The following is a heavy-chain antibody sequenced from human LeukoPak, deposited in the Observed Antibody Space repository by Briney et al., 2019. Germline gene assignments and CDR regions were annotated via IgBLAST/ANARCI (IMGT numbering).Heavy chain of an antibody. CDR2: IYSDNT. CDR1: GFTFSTNS. V-gene: IGHV3-53*01. J-gene: IGHJ4*02. CDR3: ARRAGAYSHPYEY. Sequence: PGGSLRLSCTVSGFTFSTNSMSWVRQAPGKGLEWVSFIYSDNTHYSDSVKGRFTISRDNSKNTLYLQMNSLRAEDTAVYYCARRAGAYSHPYEYGGQGTLVTVSS. D-gene: IGHD4/OR15-4a*01.